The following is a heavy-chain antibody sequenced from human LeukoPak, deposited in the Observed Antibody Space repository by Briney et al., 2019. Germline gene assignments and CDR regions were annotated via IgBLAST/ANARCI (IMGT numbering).Heavy chain of an antibody. CDR1: GFTFSSYG. D-gene: IGHD3-9*01. CDR3: ARDILTGSQSRFQH. V-gene: IGHV3-33*01. Sequence: GGSLRLSCAASGFTFSSYGMPWVRQAPGKGLEWVAVIWYDGSNKYYADSVKGRFTISRDNSKNTLYLQMNSLRAEDTAVYYCARDILTGSQSRFQHWGQGTLVTVSS. J-gene: IGHJ1*01. CDR2: IWYDGSNK.